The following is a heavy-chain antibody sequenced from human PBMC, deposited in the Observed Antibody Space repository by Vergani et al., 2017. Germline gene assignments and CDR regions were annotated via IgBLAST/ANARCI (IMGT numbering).Heavy chain of an antibody. CDR3: ACPLRFGSGPPRFFVLDG. D-gene: IGHD6-19*01. CDR2: IIPVFGTG. V-gene: IGHV1-69*13. J-gene: IGHJ6*02. CDR1: GGTRSSDA. Sequence: QVHLVQSGAEVKPPGSSVKVSCKASGGTRSSDAFTWVRQAPGHGLEWMGRIIPVFGTGEYAQRFQGRVVITADDATNTAYMVLSGLRSEDTAIYYCACPLRFGSGPPRFFVLDGWGQGMMVNVAS.